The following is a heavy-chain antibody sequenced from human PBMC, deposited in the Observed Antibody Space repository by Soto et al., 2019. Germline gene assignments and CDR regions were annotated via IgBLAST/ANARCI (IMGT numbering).Heavy chain of an antibody. V-gene: IGHV5-51*01. D-gene: IGHD5-12*01. Sequence: GESLKISCRGSGYYSSSYWIAWVRQMSGKGLEWVGSVYVSDSETKYSPSFQGQVTISADKYTNTAYLYWSSLKASDTAMYYCARRGTLSGRDAFDVWGEGTMVTVSS. CDR3: ARRGTLSGRDAFDV. CDR2: VYVSDSET. J-gene: IGHJ3*01. CDR1: GYYSSSYW.